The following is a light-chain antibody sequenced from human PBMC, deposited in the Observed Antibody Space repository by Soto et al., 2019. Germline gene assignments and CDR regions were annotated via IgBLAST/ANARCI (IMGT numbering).Light chain of an antibody. CDR2: GAS. J-gene: IGKJ4*01. V-gene: IGKV1-17*01. CDR3: LEHNTYPFT. CDR1: QGIGDD. Sequence: DFQMTQSPSSLSASVGDRVTITCRASQGIGDDLGWYQQRPGEAPKPLIYGASILPSGVPSRFSGSGSGTEFTLTISGLQPEDFATYFCLEHNTYPFTFGGGTKVEIK.